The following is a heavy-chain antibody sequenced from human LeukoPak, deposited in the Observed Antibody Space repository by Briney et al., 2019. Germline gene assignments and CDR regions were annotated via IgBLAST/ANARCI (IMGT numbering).Heavy chain of an antibody. CDR1: RFTFSSYS. CDR3: AREPSGTAIDY. V-gene: IGHV3-21*01. Sequence: GSLRLSCAASRFTFSSYSMNWVRQAPGKGLEWVSSISSSSSYIYYADSVKGRFTISRDNAKNSMYLQMNSLRAEDTAVYYCAREPSGTAIDYWGQGTLVTVSS. D-gene: IGHD1-1*01. CDR2: ISSSSSYI. J-gene: IGHJ4*02.